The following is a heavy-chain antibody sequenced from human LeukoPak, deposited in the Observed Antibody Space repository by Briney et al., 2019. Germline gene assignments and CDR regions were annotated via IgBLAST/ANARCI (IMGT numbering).Heavy chain of an antibody. J-gene: IGHJ2*01. D-gene: IGHD1-26*01. Sequence: PGRPLRLSCAASRFIFSNYVMHWVRQAPGKGLEWVAVIAHDGSQTYYSDSVKGRFTISRDNSKNTLYLQMGSLRAEDTAVYFCAKDGGSNSYWYFDLWGRGTLVTVSS. CDR3: AKDGGSNSYWYFDL. CDR2: IAHDGSQT. CDR1: RFIFSNYV. V-gene: IGHV3-30*04.